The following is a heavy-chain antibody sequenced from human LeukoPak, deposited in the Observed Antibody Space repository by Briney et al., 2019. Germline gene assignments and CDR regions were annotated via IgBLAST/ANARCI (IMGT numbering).Heavy chain of an antibody. CDR1: GGSISSDSYY. V-gene: IGHV4-39*01. CDR3: ASLAVAGLSEGY. J-gene: IGHJ4*02. D-gene: IGHD6-19*01. CDR2: IYYSGST. Sequence: SETPSLTCTVSGGSISSDSYYWAWIRQPPGKGLEWIASIYYSGSTYYNPSLKSRVTISVDTSRNQFSLKLSSVTAADTAVYYCASLAVAGLSEGYWGQGTLSSSPQ.